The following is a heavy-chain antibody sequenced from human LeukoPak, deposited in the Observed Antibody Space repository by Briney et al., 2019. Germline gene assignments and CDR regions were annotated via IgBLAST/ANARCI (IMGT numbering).Heavy chain of an antibody. D-gene: IGHD1-7*01. V-gene: IGHV1-46*01. CDR2: INPSGGST. CDR3: ARDSGPGTTSPHYYGMDV. Sequence: ASVKVSCKASGYTFTSYYMHWVRQAPGQGLEWMGIINPSGGSTSYAQKFQGRVTMTRDTPTSTVYMELSSLRSEDTAVYYCARDSGPGTTSPHYYGMDVWGQGTTVTVSS. CDR1: GYTFTSYY. J-gene: IGHJ6*02.